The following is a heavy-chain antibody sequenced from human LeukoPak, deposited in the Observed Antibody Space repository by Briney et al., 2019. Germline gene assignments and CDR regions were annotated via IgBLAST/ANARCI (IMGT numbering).Heavy chain of an antibody. CDR1: GFTFSRYS. D-gene: IGHD3-10*01. CDR3: ARGALELLDSYYYGMDV. CDR2: ISSGSSTI. Sequence: GGSLRLSCAASGFTFSRYSMNWVRQAPGKGLERVTYISSGSSTIYYAGSVKGRFTISRDNAKNSLYLQMNSLRAEDTAVYYCARGALELLDSYYYGMDVWGQGTTVTVSS. V-gene: IGHV3-48*04. J-gene: IGHJ6*02.